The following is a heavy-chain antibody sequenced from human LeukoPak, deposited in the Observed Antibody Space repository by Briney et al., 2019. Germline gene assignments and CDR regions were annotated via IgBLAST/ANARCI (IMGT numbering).Heavy chain of an antibody. D-gene: IGHD3-22*01. J-gene: IGHJ4*02. CDR2: IIGSGGST. V-gene: IGHV3-23*01. Sequence: GRSLRLSCAASGFTFDEYAMHWCRQPPGKGLEGVSAIIGSGGSTYYADSVKGRFTISRDNSKNTLYLQMNSLRAEDTAVYYCAKDRSYYDSSGYYDYWGQGTLVTVSS. CDR1: GFTFDEYA. CDR3: AKDRSYYDSSGYYDY.